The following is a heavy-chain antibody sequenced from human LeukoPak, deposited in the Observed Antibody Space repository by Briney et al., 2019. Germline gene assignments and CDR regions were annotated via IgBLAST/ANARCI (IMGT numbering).Heavy chain of an antibody. J-gene: IGHJ4*02. CDR3: ARASIGYCSSTSCPDHFDY. Sequence: ASVKVSCKASGYTFTSYYMHWVRQAPGQGLEWMGIINPSGGSTSYAQKFQGRVTMTRDTSTSTVYMELSSLRSEDTAVYYCARASIGYCSSTSCPDHFDYWGQGTLVTVSS. D-gene: IGHD2-2*01. CDR1: GYTFTSYY. V-gene: IGHV1-46*01. CDR2: INPSGGST.